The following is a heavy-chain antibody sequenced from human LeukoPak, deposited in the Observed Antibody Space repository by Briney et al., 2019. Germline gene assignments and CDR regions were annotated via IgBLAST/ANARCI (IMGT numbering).Heavy chain of an antibody. CDR3: ARDKYYGSGSQREDV. D-gene: IGHD3-10*01. J-gene: IGHJ6*02. Sequence: PGESLRLSCAASGFTFSDYYMSWIRQAPGKGLEWVSYISSSGSTIYYADSVKGRFTISRDNAKNSLYLQMNSLRAEDTAVYYCARDKYYGSGSQREDVWGQGTTVTVSS. V-gene: IGHV3-11*01. CDR1: GFTFSDYY. CDR2: ISSSGSTI.